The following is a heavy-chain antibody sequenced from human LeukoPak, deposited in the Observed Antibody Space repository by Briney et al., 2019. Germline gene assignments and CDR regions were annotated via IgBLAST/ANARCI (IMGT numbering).Heavy chain of an antibody. D-gene: IGHD3-10*01. CDR1: GFTFSSYW. J-gene: IGHJ4*02. CDR2: IRYDGSNK. Sequence: GGSLRLSCAASGFTFSSYWMSWVRQAPGKGLEWVAFIRYDGSNKYYADSVKGRFTISRDNSKNTLYLQMNSLRAEDMAVYYCARKNAYYYGSGSPDYWGQGTLVTVSS. V-gene: IGHV3-30*02. CDR3: ARKNAYYYGSGSPDY.